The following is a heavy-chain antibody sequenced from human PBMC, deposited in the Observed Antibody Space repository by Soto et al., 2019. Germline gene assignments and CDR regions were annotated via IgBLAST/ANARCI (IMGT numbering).Heavy chain of an antibody. CDR3: AKAHPAMDRSGYYPGFDY. CDR2: ISASGGST. V-gene: IGHV3-23*01. D-gene: IGHD3-22*01. CDR1: GFTYSTYA. J-gene: IGHJ4*02. Sequence: GGSLRLSCAASGFTYSTYAMDWVRQAPGKGLEWVSGISASGGSTYYADSVKGRFTISRDNSKNTLYLHMSSLRAEDTAVYYCAKAHPAMDRSGYYPGFDYWGQGTLVTVSS.